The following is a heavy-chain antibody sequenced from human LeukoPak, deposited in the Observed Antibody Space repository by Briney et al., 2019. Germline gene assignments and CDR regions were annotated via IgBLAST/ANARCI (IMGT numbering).Heavy chain of an antibody. Sequence: PGGSLRLSCAASGFTFSSYSMNWVRQAPGKGLEWVSSISSSSSYIYYADSVKGRFTISRDNAKNSLYLQMNSLRAEDTAVYYCARRIIGYCSGGSCSFFDFWGQGTLVTVSS. D-gene: IGHD2-15*01. CDR3: ARRIIGYCSGGSCSFFDF. CDR1: GFTFSSYS. V-gene: IGHV3-21*01. CDR2: ISSSSSYI. J-gene: IGHJ4*02.